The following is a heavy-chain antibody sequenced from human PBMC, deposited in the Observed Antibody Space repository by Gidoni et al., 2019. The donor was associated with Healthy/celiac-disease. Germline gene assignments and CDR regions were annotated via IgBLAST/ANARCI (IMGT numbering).Heavy chain of an antibody. Sequence: QVPLVESGGGLVKPGGSLRLSCAASGFTFSDYYISWIRQAPGKGLEWVSYVSSSSSDTNYADSVKGRFTISRDNAKNSLYLQMNSLRAEDTAVYYCARDSGLFGVVVVAATNYGMDVWGQGTTVTVSS. CDR3: ARDSGLFGVVVVAATNYGMDV. J-gene: IGHJ6*02. CDR2: VSSSSSDT. CDR1: GFTFSDYY. D-gene: IGHD2-15*01. V-gene: IGHV3-11*05.